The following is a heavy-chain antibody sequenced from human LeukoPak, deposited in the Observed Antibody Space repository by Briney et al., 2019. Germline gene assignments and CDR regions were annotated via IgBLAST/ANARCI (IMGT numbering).Heavy chain of an antibody. CDR2: IYYSGST. J-gene: IGHJ4*02. Sequence: SETLSLTSTVSGGSISSYYWSWIRQPPGKGLEWIGYIYYSGSTNYNPSLKSRVTIPVDTSKNQLSLKLSSVTAADTAGYYCARIYYYDSSGYSYYFDYWSQGTLVTVSS. CDR1: GGSISSYY. D-gene: IGHD3-22*01. V-gene: IGHV4-59*01. CDR3: ARIYYYDSSGYSYYFDY.